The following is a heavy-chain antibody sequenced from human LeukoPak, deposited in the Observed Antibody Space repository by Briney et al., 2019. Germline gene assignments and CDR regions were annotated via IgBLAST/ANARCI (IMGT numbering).Heavy chain of an antibody. J-gene: IGHJ6*03. Sequence: ASVKVSCKASGGTFSSYAISWVRQATGQGLEWMGWMNPNSGNTGYAQKFQGRVTITRNTSISTAYMELSSLRSEDTAVYYCARGNGRLDFWSGYYSRALDYYYYYYMDVWGKGTTVTVSS. CDR3: ARGNGRLDFWSGYYSRALDYYYYYYMDV. V-gene: IGHV1-8*03. CDR2: MNPNSGNT. D-gene: IGHD3-3*01. CDR1: GGTFSSYA.